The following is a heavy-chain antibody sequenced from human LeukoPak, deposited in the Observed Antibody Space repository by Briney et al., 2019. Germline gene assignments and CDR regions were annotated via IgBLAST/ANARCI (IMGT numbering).Heavy chain of an antibody. CDR3: ASGFFYYYYYYMDV. CDR2: IYYSGST. Sequence: PSETLSLTCTVSGGSISSYYWSWIRQPPGKGLEWIGYIYYSGSTNYNPSLKSRVTISVDTSKNQFSLKLSSVTAADTAVYYCASGFFYYYYYYMDVWGKGTTVTVSS. D-gene: IGHD3-10*01. V-gene: IGHV4-59*01. CDR1: GGSISSYY. J-gene: IGHJ6*03.